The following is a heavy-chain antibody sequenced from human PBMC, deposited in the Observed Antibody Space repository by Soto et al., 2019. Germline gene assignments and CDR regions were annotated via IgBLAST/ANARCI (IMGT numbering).Heavy chain of an antibody. CDR3: ARGTTPVLLWFGERHIDY. Sequence: PGGSLRLSCASSGCTCSDYYMSWIRQAPGKGLEWVSYISSSGSTIYYADSVKGRFTISRDNAKNSLYLQMNSLRAEDTAVYYCARGTTPVLLWFGERHIDYWGQGTQVTVSS. D-gene: IGHD3-10*01. CDR1: GCTCSDYY. CDR2: ISSSGSTI. V-gene: IGHV3-11*01. J-gene: IGHJ4*02.